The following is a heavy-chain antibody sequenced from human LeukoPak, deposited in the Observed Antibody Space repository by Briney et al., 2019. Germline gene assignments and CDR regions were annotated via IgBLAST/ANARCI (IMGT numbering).Heavy chain of an antibody. J-gene: IGHJ2*01. Sequence: PGGSLRLSCVASGFSFRSYWMSWVRQAPGKGLEWVANIKQDGSDKYFLDSVKGRFTISRDNANNLVFLQMSSLRVDDTAVYYCARAAKGIFGVTSTKSYWFFDLWGRGTLVTVSS. CDR1: GFSFRSYW. CDR2: IKQDGSDK. D-gene: IGHD3-3*01. CDR3: ARAAKGIFGVTSTKSYWFFDL. V-gene: IGHV3-7*01.